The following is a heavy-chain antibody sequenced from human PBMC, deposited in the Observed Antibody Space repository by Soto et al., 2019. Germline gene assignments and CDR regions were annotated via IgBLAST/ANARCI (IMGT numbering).Heavy chain of an antibody. Sequence: QVPLVQSGAEVKKPGASVKVSFKASGYTFTGYYMHWVRQAPGQGLEWMGWINPNSGGTNYAQKFQGWVTMTRDTSISTAYMELSRLRSDDTAVYYCARDIDYSGSYGFGAFDIWGQGTMVTVSS. V-gene: IGHV1-2*04. CDR1: GYTFTGYY. CDR2: INPNSGGT. J-gene: IGHJ3*02. D-gene: IGHD1-26*01. CDR3: ARDIDYSGSYGFGAFDI.